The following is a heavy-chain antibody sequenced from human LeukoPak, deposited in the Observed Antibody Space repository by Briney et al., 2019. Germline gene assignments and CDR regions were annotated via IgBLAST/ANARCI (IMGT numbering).Heavy chain of an antibody. D-gene: IGHD6-19*01. V-gene: IGHV3-23*01. CDR1: GFTFSNYA. CDR2: ISGSAGNT. CDR3: AKSISSGWRPVDC. Sequence: PGGSLRLSCAASGFTFSNYAMNWVRQAPGKGLEWVSVISGSAGNTNYADSVKGRFTISRDNSQNTVYLQMNSLRAEDTALYYCAKSISSGWRPVDCWGQGTLVTVSS. J-gene: IGHJ4*02.